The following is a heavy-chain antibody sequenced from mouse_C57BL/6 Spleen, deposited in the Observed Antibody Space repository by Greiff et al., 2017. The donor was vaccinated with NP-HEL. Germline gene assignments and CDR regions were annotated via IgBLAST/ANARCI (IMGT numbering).Heavy chain of an antibody. CDR3: ERDSSYWYFDV. Sequence: EVKLMESEGGLVQPGRSMKLSCTASGFTFSDYYMAWVRQVPEKGLEWVANINYDGSSTYYLDSLKSRFIISRDNAKNILYLQMSSLKSEDTATYYCERDSSYWYFDVWGTGTTVTVSS. D-gene: IGHD1-1*01. V-gene: IGHV5-16*01. J-gene: IGHJ1*03. CDR2: INYDGSST. CDR1: GFTFSDYY.